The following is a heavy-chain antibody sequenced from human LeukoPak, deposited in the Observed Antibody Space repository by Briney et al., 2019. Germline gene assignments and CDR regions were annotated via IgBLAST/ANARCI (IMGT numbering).Heavy chain of an antibody. D-gene: IGHD6-6*01. CDR3: ASPYSSSSYYYYYMDV. CDR2: IIPIFGTA. J-gene: IGHJ6*03. V-gene: IGHV1-69*06. Sequence: ASVKVSCKASGGTFNSYAISWVRQAPGQGLEWMGGIIPIFGTANYAQKFKGRVTITADKSTSTAYMELSSLRSEDTAVYYCASPYSSSSYYYYYMDVWGKGTTVTVSS. CDR1: GGTFNSYA.